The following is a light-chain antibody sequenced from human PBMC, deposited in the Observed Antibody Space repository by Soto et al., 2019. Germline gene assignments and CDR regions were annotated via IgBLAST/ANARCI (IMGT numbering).Light chain of an antibody. Sequence: QSVLTQPASVSASPGQSIFISCTGTSGDIGAYDYVSWYQQHPGKAPKLILYAVNDRPSGVSSRFSGSKSGNTASLTISGVQPDDEADYYCSSYRSSDTLEVFGTGTKVTVL. CDR2: AVN. CDR3: SSYRSSDTLEV. CDR1: SGDIGAYDY. V-gene: IGLV2-14*01. J-gene: IGLJ1*01.